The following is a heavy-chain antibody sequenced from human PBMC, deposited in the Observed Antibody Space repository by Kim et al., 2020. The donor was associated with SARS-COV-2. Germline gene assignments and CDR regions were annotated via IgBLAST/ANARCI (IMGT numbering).Heavy chain of an antibody. CDR2: IRGKANNYAT. D-gene: IGHD3-10*01. J-gene: IGHJ6*02. Sequence: GGSLRLSCAASGFSISVSSMHWVRQASGKGLEWVGRIRGKANNYATAYGAAVKGRFTFSRDDSKNMACLEMNSLKTEDTAVYYCVASYGGDYYVMGVWG. V-gene: IGHV3-73*01. CDR3: VASYGGDYYVMGV. CDR1: GFSISVSS.